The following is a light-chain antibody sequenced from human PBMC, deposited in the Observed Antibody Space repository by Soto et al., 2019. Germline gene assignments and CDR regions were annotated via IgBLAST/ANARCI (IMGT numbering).Light chain of an antibody. Sequence: EIVMTQSPATLSVSPGERATLSCRASQSVSSNLAWYQQKPGQAPRLLIYGASTRATGIPARFSGSGSGTEFTLTISSQQSEDFEVYYCQQYNHWPGTFGQGAKVEIK. J-gene: IGKJ1*01. CDR2: GAS. CDR3: QQYNHWPGT. CDR1: QSVSSN. V-gene: IGKV3-15*01.